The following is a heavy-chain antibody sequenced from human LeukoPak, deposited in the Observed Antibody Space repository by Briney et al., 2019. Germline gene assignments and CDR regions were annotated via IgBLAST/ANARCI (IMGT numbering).Heavy chain of an antibody. CDR3: ARRNVYSSSWDYFDY. V-gene: IGHV4-59*08. D-gene: IGHD6-13*01. J-gene: IGHJ4*02. CDR2: IYYSGST. Sequence: TSETLSLTCTVSGSSISSYYWSWIRQPPGKGLEWIGYIYYSGSTNYNPSLKSRVTLSVDTSKNQFSLKLSSVTAADTAVYYCARRNVYSSSWDYFDYWGQGTLVTVSS. CDR1: GSSISSYY.